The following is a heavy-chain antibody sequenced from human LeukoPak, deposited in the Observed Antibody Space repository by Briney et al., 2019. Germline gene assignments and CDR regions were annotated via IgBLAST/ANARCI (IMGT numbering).Heavy chain of an antibody. D-gene: IGHD3-22*01. V-gene: IGHV5-10-1*01. CDR3: ARHDSSGYCDY. J-gene: IGHJ4*02. CDR2: IDPSDSST. Sequence: GESLKISCKASGYSFTRLWISWVRQMPGKGLEWMGRIDPSDSSTNDSPSFQGHVTISADKSISTAYLQWSSLKASDTAMYYCARHDSSGYCDYWGQGTLVTVSS. CDR1: GYSFTRLW.